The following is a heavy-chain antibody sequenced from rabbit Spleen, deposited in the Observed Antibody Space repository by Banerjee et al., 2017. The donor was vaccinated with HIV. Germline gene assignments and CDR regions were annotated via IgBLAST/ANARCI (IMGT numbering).Heavy chain of an antibody. J-gene: IGHJ4*01. D-gene: IGHD1-1*01. Sequence: QEQLVESGGDLVKPGASLALTCIASGFSFSSSYYMCWVRQAPGKGLEWIGCIYAGSSGSTYYASWAKGRFTISKTSSTTVTLQMTSLTAADTATYFCARDLDGVIGWNFYLWGPGTLVTVS. V-gene: IGHV1S45*01. CDR1: GFSFSSSYY. CDR3: ARDLDGVIGWNFYL. CDR2: IYAGSSGST.